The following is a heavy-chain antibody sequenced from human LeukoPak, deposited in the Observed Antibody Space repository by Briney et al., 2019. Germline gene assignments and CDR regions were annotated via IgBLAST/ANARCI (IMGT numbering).Heavy chain of an antibody. Sequence: GGSLRLSCAASGFTFSTYNMNWVRQAPGKGLEWVSYISGTSSLIYYADSVKGRFTISRDNAKNSLYLQMNSLRDEDTAVYYCVRDQFFSFDYWGRGTLVTVSS. CDR1: GFTFSTYN. CDR3: VRDQFFSFDY. D-gene: IGHD3-3*01. CDR2: ISGTSSLI. J-gene: IGHJ4*02. V-gene: IGHV3-48*02.